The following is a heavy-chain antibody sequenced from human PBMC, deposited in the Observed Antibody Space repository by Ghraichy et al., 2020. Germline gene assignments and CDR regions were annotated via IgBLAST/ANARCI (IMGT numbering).Heavy chain of an antibody. CDR1: EFTFSKYT. V-gene: IGHV3-21*01. CDR2: ISSTSSYI. D-gene: IGHD1-26*01. J-gene: IGHJ3*02. Sequence: GGSLRLSCAASEFTFSKYTMNWVRQAPGKGLEWVSSISSTSSYIYYADSVKGRFTISRDNARYSLYLQMNSLRAEDTALYYCARDTDPYSGSTGDTFDIWGQGTMVTVSS. CDR3: ARDTDPYSGSTGDTFDI.